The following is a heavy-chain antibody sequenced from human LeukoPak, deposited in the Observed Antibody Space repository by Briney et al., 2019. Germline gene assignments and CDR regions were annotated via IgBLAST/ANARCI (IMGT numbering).Heavy chain of an antibody. J-gene: IGHJ4*02. CDR1: GFTFSSYW. D-gene: IGHD6-6*01. CDR2: IKQDGSEK. Sequence: PGGSLRLSCAASGFTFSSYWMSWVRQAPGKGLEWVANIKQDGSEKYYVDSVKGRFTISRDNAKNSLYLQMNSLRAEDTAVYYCARDSSSSLGSYGYWGQGTLVTVSS. CDR3: ARDSSSSLGSYGY. V-gene: IGHV3-7*01.